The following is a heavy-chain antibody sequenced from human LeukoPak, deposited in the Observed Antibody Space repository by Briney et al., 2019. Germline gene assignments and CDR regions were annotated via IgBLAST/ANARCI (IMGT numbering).Heavy chain of an antibody. CDR1: GFTFSTYW. CDR2: IKPDGSEK. CDR3: ARFGVPYGVDV. V-gene: IGHV3-7*04. J-gene: IGHJ6*02. D-gene: IGHD3-16*01. Sequence: GGSLRLSCAASGFTFSTYWMSWVRQGAWKGLECVANIKPDGSEKDYVDSLKGRFTISRDNAKNSLYLQVNSLRVEDTAVYYCARFGVPYGVDVWGQGTTVTVSS.